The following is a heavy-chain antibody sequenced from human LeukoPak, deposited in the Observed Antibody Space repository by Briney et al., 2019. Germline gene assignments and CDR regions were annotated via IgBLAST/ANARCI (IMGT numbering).Heavy chain of an antibody. CDR3: ARGRLGSVVFEGYYYFMDV. Sequence: SETLSLTCAVYGGSFNDYIWTWIRQPPGKGLEWIGEVYNGGSTNYNPSLKSRVIISVDTSKNQFSLRLSSVTAADTAVYYCARGRLGSVVFEGYYYFMDVWGKGTTVTVSS. CDR2: VYNGGST. J-gene: IGHJ6*03. CDR1: GGSFNDYI. V-gene: IGHV4-34*01. D-gene: IGHD3-22*01.